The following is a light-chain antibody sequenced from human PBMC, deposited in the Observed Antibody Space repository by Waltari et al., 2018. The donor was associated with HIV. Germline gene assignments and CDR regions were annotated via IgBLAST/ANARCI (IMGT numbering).Light chain of an antibody. CDR3: QSYDRILSEVV. CDR2: SSN. Sequence: QSVLTQPPSVSGAPGQRVTIPCTGSTSNFGAGYEVQWYQPLPGTAPKLLIHSSNIRPSSVPDRFSGSKSGTSASLAITGLRAEDEADYYCQSYDRILSEVVFGGGTKLTVL. CDR1: TSNFGAGYE. V-gene: IGLV1-40*01. J-gene: IGLJ2*01.